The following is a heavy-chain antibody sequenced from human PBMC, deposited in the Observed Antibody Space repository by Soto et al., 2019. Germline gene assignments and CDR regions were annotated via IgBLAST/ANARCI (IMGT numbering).Heavy chain of an antibody. J-gene: IGHJ6*02. CDR1: GYTFTTYS. CDR2: IHAGNGNT. D-gene: IGHD2-2*01. CDR3: ARAACSSTSCYNYYAYGMDV. Sequence: QVQLVQSGPEMKKPGASVKLSCKASGYTFTTYSMHWVRQAPGQRLEWMGWIHAGNGNTEHSQKFQGRVTITRDTSASTAYVELGSLRSEDTAVYYCARAACSSTSCYNYYAYGMDVWGQGTAVTV. V-gene: IGHV1-3*01.